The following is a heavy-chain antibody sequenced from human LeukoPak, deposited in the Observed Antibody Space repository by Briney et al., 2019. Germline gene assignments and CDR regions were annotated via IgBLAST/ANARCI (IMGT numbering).Heavy chain of an antibody. J-gene: IGHJ6*02. Sequence: GRSLRLSCAASGFTFISYAMHWVRQAPGKGLEWVAGKSYHGSNEYYADSVKGRFTISRDNYKNTLYLQMNSLRAEDTAVYYCAREEGATADVWYYGMDVWGQGTTVTVSS. CDR2: KSYHGSNE. V-gene: IGHV3-30-3*01. D-gene: IGHD1-26*01. CDR1: GFTFISYA. CDR3: AREEGATADVWYYGMDV.